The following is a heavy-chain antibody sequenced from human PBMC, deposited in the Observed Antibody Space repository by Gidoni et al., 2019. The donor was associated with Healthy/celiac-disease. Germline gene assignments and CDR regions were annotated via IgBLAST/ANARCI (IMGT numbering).Heavy chain of an antibody. D-gene: IGHD4-17*01. Sequence: QITLKESGPTLVKPTQTLTLTCPFSGFSLSTSGVGVGWIRQPPGKALEWLALIYWDDDKRYSPSLKSRLTITKDTSKNQVVLTMTNMDPVDTATYYCAHRQGYGDNFDYWGQGTLVTVSS. V-gene: IGHV2-5*02. J-gene: IGHJ4*02. CDR3: AHRQGYGDNFDY. CDR2: IYWDDDK. CDR1: GFSLSTSGVG.